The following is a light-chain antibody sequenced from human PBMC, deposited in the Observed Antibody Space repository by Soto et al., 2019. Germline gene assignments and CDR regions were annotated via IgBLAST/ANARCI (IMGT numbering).Light chain of an antibody. CDR3: QQYSSTPLT. Sequence: DIVMTQSPDSLAVSLGERATINCKSSQSILYSSNTKNYLTWYQQKPGQPPKLLIYCASTRESGVPDRFSGRGSGTDFTLTISSLQAEDVAVYYWQQYSSTPLTVGGGTKVEIK. CDR1: QSILYSSNTKNY. CDR2: CAS. J-gene: IGKJ4*01. V-gene: IGKV4-1*01.